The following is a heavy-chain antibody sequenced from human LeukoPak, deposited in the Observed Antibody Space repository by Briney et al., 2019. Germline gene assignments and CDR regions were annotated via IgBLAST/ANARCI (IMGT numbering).Heavy chain of an antibody. Sequence: ASVKVSCKASGYTFTSYGISWVRQAPGQGLEWMGWISAYNGNTNYAQKLQGRVTMTTDTSTSTAYMELRSLRSDDMAVYYCARDSLSVQYYYDSSGYDYWGQGTLVTVSS. CDR3: ARDSLSVQYYYDSSGYDY. D-gene: IGHD3-22*01. CDR2: ISAYNGNT. J-gene: IGHJ4*02. V-gene: IGHV1-18*03. CDR1: GYTFTSYG.